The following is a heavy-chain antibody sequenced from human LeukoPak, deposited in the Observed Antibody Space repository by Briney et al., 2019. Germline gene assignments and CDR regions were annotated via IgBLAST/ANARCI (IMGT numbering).Heavy chain of an antibody. CDR2: FIPIFGTA. CDR1: GGTVRSYA. Sequence: SGKVSGKASGGTVRSYAISGGRQAAGQGGEGRGGFIPIFGTANHAQKFQGSVTITADQSTSTAYMELSSLRSEDTAVYYCARESTSAYFDLWGRGTLVTVSS. CDR3: ARESTSAYFDL. V-gene: IGHV1-69*01. J-gene: IGHJ2*01.